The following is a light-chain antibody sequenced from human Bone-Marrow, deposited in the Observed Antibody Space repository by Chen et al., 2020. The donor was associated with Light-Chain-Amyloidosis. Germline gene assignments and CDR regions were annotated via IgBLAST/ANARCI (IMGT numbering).Light chain of an antibody. J-gene: IGLJ3*02. CDR1: NIGSTS. CDR2: DSS. Sequence: SYVLTQPSSVSVAPGQTATIACGGNNIGSTSLHWYQQTPGQAPLLGVYDSSDRPSGIPEGLSGSNAGNTATLTNSRVEAGEEADYYCQVWDRSSDRPVFGGGTKLTV. V-gene: IGLV3-21*02. CDR3: QVWDRSSDRPV.